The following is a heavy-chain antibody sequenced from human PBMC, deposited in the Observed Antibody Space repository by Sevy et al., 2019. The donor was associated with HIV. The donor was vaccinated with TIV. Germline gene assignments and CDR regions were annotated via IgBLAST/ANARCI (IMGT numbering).Heavy chain of an antibody. V-gene: IGHV3-33*05. CDR3: AKDSTQYDFWSGYYPYYYYYGMDV. CDR1: EFTFKTSG. CDR2: ISYDGTNK. Sequence: GGSLRLSCAASEFTFKTSGMHWVRQAPGKGLEWVAVISYDGTNKYYADSVKGRFTISRDNSKNTVYLQMNSLRAEDTAVYYCAKDSTQYDFWSGYYPYYYYYGMDVWGQGTTVTVSS. J-gene: IGHJ6*02. D-gene: IGHD3-3*01.